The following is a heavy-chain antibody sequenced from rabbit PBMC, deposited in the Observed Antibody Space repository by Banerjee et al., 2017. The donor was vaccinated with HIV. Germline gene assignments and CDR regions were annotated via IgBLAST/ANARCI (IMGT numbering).Heavy chain of an antibody. CDR3: ARGDNGDAGYKL. D-gene: IGHD6-1*01. CDR1: GFSFSSSYW. V-gene: IGHV1S45*01. J-gene: IGHJ4*01. Sequence: EESGGDLVKPEGSLTLTCTASGFSFSSSYWICWVRQAPGKGLEWIACIYAGSSGSTHYASWAKGRFTISKTSSTTVTLQMTSLTAADTATYFCARGDNGDAGYKLWGPGTLVTVS. CDR2: IYAGSSGST.